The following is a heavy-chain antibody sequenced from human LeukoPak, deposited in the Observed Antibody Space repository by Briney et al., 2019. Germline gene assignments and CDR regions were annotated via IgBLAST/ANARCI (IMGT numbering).Heavy chain of an antibody. V-gene: IGHV3-30-3*01. CDR1: GFTFSSYA. D-gene: IGHD6-19*01. CDR2: ISYDGSNK. Sequence: PGGSLRLSCAASGFTFSSYAMHWVRQAPGKGLEWVAVISYDGSNKYYADSVKGRFTISRDNSKNTLYLQMNSLRAEDTAVYYCARGLRGIAVAGPFGYWGQGTLVTVSS. CDR3: ARGLRGIAVAGPFGY. J-gene: IGHJ4*02.